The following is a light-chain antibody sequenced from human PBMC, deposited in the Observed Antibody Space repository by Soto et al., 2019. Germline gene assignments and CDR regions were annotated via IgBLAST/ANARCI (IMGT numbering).Light chain of an antibody. J-gene: IGKJ5*01. CDR2: GEY. CDR1: QDIAGY. V-gene: IGKV1D-12*01. Sequence: DIQVTQSPSSVSASVGYRVTITCLASQDIAGYLAWYQHKPGRNNELMIHGEYRLQSGVQARFSGSGSGTDFTLSIKSIQPEEFATYYCQKAYSFPITFGQGKRLEIK. CDR3: QKAYSFPIT.